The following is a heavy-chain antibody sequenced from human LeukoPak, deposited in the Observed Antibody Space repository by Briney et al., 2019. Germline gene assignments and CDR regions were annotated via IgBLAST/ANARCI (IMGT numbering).Heavy chain of an antibody. D-gene: IGHD4-17*01. CDR2: ISGRDGST. CDR1: GFTFSTYA. Sequence: GGSLRLSCAASGFTFSTYAMSWVRQAPGKGLEWVSGISGRDGSTYYADSVKGRFTISRDISKNTLYLQMNSLRAEDTAVYYCARNYGDANWGQGTLVTVSS. CDR3: ARNYGDAN. V-gene: IGHV3-23*01. J-gene: IGHJ4*02.